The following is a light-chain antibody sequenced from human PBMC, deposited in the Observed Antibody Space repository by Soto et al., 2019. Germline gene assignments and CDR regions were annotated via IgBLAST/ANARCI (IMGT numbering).Light chain of an antibody. V-gene: IGKV1-39*01. CDR2: AAS. CDR3: QQSYSTQIS. CDR1: QSISSY. Sequence: DIPMTQSPSSLSASVGDRVTITCRASQSISSYLNWYQQKPGKAPKLLIYAASSLQSGVPSRFSGSGSGTDFTLIIRSLQPEDFASYYCQQSYSTQISFGQGTRLEIK. J-gene: IGKJ5*01.